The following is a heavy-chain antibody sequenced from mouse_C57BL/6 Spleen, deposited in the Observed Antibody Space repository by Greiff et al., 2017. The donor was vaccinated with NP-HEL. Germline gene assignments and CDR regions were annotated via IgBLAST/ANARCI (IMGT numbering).Heavy chain of an antibody. V-gene: IGHV5-4*01. J-gene: IGHJ4*01. D-gene: IGHD1-1*01. CDR2: ISDGGSYT. Sequence: EVKLVESGGGLVKPGGSLKLSCAASGFTFSSYAMSWVRQTPEKRLEWVATISDGGSYTYYPDNVKGRFTISRDNAKNNLYLQMSHLKSEDTAMYYCARENGSSYVAMDYWGQGTSVTVSS. CDR1: GFTFSSYA. CDR3: ARENGSSYVAMDY.